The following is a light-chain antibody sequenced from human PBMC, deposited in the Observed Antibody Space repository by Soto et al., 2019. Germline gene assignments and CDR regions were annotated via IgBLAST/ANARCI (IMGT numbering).Light chain of an antibody. CDR2: DAS. Sequence: DIQMTQSPATLSASVGDRVTITCRASQSISSWLAWYQQKPGKVPKLLIDDASSLESGVPSRFSGSGSGTEFTLTISSLQPDDFATYYCQQYNTYPLTFGQGTKVEIK. CDR3: QQYNTYPLT. CDR1: QSISSW. J-gene: IGKJ1*01. V-gene: IGKV1-5*01.